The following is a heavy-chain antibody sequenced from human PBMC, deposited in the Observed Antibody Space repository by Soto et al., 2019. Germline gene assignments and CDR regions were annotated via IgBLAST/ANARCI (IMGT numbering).Heavy chain of an antibody. J-gene: IGHJ4*02. D-gene: IGHD2-8*01. Sequence: QVQVVGSGGGVVQPGRSLRLSCAASGFTFSNYGMHWIRQAPGKGLEWVAVISYDGSNKYYADSVKGRFTISRDNSKNTLYLQMNSLRAEDTAVYYCAKGKGPLMVYAEFDYWGQGTLVTVSS. V-gene: IGHV3-30*18. CDR2: ISYDGSNK. CDR3: AKGKGPLMVYAEFDY. CDR1: GFTFSNYG.